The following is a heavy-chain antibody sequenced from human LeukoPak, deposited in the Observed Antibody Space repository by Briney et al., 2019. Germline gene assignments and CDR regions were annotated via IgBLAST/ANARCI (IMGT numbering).Heavy chain of an antibody. CDR1: GFVVSDDY. J-gene: IGHJ4*02. Sequence: NPGGSLRLSCAVSGFVVSDDYMNWVRQAPGKGLEWVSSITSSRSYIYYADSVKGRFTISRDNAKNSLYLQMNSLRAEDTAVYYCARDRTDCSSNNCRIDYWGQGTLVTVSS. V-gene: IGHV3-21*01. CDR2: ITSSRSYI. D-gene: IGHD2-2*01. CDR3: ARDRTDCSSNNCRIDY.